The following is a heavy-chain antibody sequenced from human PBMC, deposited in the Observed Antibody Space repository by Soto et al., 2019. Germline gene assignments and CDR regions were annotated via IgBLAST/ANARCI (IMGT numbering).Heavy chain of an antibody. J-gene: IGHJ3*02. CDR3: ARDCSGGSCHGAFAI. CDR1: GGSISSGGYY. D-gene: IGHD2-15*01. CDR2: IYYSGST. V-gene: IGHV4-31*03. Sequence: SETLSLTCTVSGGSISSGGYYWSWIRQHPGKGLEWIGYIYYSGSTYYNPSLKSRVTISVDTSKNQFSLKLSSVTAADTAVYYCARDCSGGSCHGAFAIWGQGTMVTVSS.